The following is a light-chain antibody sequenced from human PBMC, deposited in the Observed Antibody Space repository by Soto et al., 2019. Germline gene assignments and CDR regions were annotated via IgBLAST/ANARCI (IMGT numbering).Light chain of an antibody. Sequence: QSVLTQPASVSGSPGQSITISCTGTSSDVGGYNYVSWYQQHPGKAPKLMIYDVSNRHSGVSNRFSGCKSRNTASLTISGLKAEDEADYYCNSYTSSSTYVFGTGTKVTVL. V-gene: IGLV2-14*01. CDR1: SSDVGGYNY. J-gene: IGLJ1*01. CDR2: DVS. CDR3: NSYTSSSTYV.